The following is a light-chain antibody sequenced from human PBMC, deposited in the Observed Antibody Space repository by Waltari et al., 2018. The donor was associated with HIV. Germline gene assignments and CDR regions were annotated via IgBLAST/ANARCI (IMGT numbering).Light chain of an antibody. CDR3: SSYSTTTSSYV. V-gene: IGLV2-23*02. Sequence: QSALSQPASVSGSPGQSITLSCAGAVRDSGPETLVSWYPHHPGRIPRLSLSEVSKRPTGGSDRFSGSTLDMSASLTISGLQAEDEADYFCSSYSTTTSSYVFGGGTTVTVL. CDR2: EVS. CDR1: VRDSGPETL. J-gene: IGLJ1*01.